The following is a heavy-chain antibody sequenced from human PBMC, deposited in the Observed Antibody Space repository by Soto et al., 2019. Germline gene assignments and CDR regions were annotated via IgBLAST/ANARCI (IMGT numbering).Heavy chain of an antibody. D-gene: IGHD3-22*01. J-gene: IGHJ6*03. CDR3: ARSGYYATNYYYYYMDV. CDR1: GGTFSSYA. CDR2: MIPNCGTT. Sequence: VAPVKVSCKASGGTFSSYAISWVRQAPGQWLEWMGWMIPNCGTTNYAQKFQGRVTMTRNTSMSTAYMELSSLRSEDTAVYYCARSGYYATNYYYYYMDVWGKGTTVTVS. V-gene: IGHV1-69*05.